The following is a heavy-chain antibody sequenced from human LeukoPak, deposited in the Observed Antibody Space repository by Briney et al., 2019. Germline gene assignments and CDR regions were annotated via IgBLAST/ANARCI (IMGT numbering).Heavy chain of an antibody. CDR1: GFTFSSYA. CDR2: ISSSGGTT. J-gene: IGHJ3*01. CDR3: PKVCGGDCTDAFDV. V-gene: IGHV3-23*01. Sequence: GGSLRLSCAASGFTFSSYAMSWVRQAPGKGLEWVSAISSSGGTTFYADSVKGRFTISRDNSKNTLYLQMNSLRAEDTAVYYCPKVCGGDCTDAFDVWGRGTMVTVSS. D-gene: IGHD2-21*02.